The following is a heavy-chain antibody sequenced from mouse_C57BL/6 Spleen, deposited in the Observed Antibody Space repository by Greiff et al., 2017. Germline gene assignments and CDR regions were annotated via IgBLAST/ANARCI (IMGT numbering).Heavy chain of an antibody. CDR2: ISSGGSYT. CDR3: ASNYGSSPVEY. V-gene: IGHV5-6*01. J-gene: IGHJ2*01. D-gene: IGHD1-1*01. Sequence: EVQGVESGGDLVKPGGSLKLSCAASGFTFSSYGMSWVRQTPDKRLEWVATISSGGSYTYYPDSVKGRFTISRDNAKNTLYLQMSSLKSEDTAMYYCASNYGSSPVEYWGQGTTLTVSS. CDR1: GFTFSSYG.